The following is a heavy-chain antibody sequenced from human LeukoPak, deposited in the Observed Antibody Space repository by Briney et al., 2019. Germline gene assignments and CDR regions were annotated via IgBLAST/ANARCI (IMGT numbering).Heavy chain of an antibody. CDR1: GGSISSGDYY. V-gene: IGHV4-30-4*01. CDR2: IYYSGST. J-gene: IGHJ4*02. Sequence: SETLSLTCTVSGGSISSGDYYWSWIRQPPGKGLEWIGYIYYSGSTYYNPSLKSRVTISVDTSKNQFSLKLSSVTAADTAVYYCAQHYYDSSGYASFDYWGQGTLVTVSS. D-gene: IGHD3-22*01. CDR3: AQHYYDSSGYASFDY.